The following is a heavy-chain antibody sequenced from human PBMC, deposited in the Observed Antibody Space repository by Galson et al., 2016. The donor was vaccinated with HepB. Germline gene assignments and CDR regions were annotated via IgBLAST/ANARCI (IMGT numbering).Heavy chain of an antibody. D-gene: IGHD1-26*01. CDR2: IYWDDDK. Sequence: PALVKPTQTLTLTCTFSGFSLTTSGVAVGWFRQPPGETLEWLALIYWDDDKCYRTSLMKRLPLTGDPSKNQVVLTMTNMDPADTATYYCARTVGAIDFDSWGQGVLVTVSS. J-gene: IGHJ4*02. CDR3: ARTVGAIDFDS. CDR1: GFSLTTSGVA. V-gene: IGHV2-5*02.